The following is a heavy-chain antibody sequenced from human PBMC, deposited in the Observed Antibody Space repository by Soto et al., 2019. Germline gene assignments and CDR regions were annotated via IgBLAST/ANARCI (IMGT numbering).Heavy chain of an antibody. Sequence: ASVKVSCKTSGYTFTSHGISWVRWAPGRGLEWMGWISAYNGDTKYAQRVQDRVSMTTDTSTATAYIELRSLRFDDTAIYFCAREVGGCSSTSCYLFYYYYGMDVWGQGTTVTVS. D-gene: IGHD2-2*01. J-gene: IGHJ6*02. CDR3: AREVGGCSSTSCYLFYYYYGMDV. CDR2: ISAYNGDT. V-gene: IGHV1-18*04. CDR1: GYTFTSHG.